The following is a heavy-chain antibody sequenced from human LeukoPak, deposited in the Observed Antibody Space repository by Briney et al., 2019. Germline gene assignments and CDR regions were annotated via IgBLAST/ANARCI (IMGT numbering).Heavy chain of an antibody. CDR2: INPNSGGT. Sequence: ASVKVSCKASGYTFTGYYMHWVRQAPGQGLEWMGWINPNSGGTNYAQKFQGRVTMTRDTSISTAYMELSRLRSDDTAVYYCARAVLLWFGESGDYWGQGTLVTVSS. J-gene: IGHJ4*02. D-gene: IGHD3-10*01. V-gene: IGHV1-2*02. CDR1: GYTFTGYY. CDR3: ARAVLLWFGESGDY.